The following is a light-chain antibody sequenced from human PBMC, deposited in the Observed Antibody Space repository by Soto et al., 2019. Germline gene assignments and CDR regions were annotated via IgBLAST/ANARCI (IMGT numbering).Light chain of an antibody. Sequence: EILMTQSPATLSVSPWERVTFSCRASQSVSYYLAWYQHKPGQAPRLLIYDASTRATGIPVRVSGSGSGTEFTLTISSLQSEDFGVYYCQQNKDWPGTFGQGTKLEIK. CDR3: QQNKDWPGT. CDR1: QSVSYY. CDR2: DAS. V-gene: IGKV3-15*01. J-gene: IGKJ1*01.